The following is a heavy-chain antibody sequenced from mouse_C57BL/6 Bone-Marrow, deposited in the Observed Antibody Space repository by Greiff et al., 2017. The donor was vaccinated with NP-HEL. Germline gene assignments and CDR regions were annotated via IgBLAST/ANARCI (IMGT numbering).Heavy chain of an antibody. CDR1: GFTFSSYA. V-gene: IGHV5-4*01. CDR3: ARDPSASYFDY. J-gene: IGHJ2*01. CDR2: ISDGGSYT. D-gene: IGHD3-3*01. Sequence: EVKLVESGGGLVKPGGSLKLSCAASGFTFSSYAMSWVRQTPEKRLEWVATISDGGSYTYYPDNVKGRFTISRDNAKNNLYLQMSHLKSEDTAMYYCARDPSASYFDYWGQGTTLTVSS.